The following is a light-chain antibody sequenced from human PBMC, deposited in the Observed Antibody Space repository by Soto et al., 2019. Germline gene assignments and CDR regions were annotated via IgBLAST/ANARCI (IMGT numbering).Light chain of an antibody. CDR3: QQYNNWLPT. CDR1: QSVSSN. CDR2: GAS. V-gene: IGKV3-15*01. Sequence: EIVMTQSPATLSVSPRERATLSCRASQSVSSNLAWYQQKPGQAPRLLIYGASTRATGIPARFSGSGSGTEFTLSISSLQSEDFAVYYCQQYNNWLPTFGQGTRLEIK. J-gene: IGKJ5*01.